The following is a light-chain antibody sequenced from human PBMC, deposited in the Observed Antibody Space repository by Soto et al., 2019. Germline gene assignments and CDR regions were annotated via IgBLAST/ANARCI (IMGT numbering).Light chain of an antibody. Sequence: DIQMTQSPSTLSASVGDRVTITCRASQSISSWLAWYQQKPGKAPKLLIYDASNLETGVPSRFSGSGSGTDFILTISILQPEDFATYYCQQTYSTPRTFGQGTKVDIK. CDR2: DAS. V-gene: IGKV1-5*01. CDR1: QSISSW. CDR3: QQTYSTPRT. J-gene: IGKJ1*01.